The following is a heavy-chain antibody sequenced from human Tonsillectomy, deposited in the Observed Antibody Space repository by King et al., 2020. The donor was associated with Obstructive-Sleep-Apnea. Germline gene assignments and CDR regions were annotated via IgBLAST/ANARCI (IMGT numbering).Heavy chain of an antibody. V-gene: IGHV4-59*01. CDR2: IYYSGST. Sequence: QLQESGPGLVKPSETLSLTCTVSGGSISSYYWSWIRQPPGKGLEWIGYIYYSGSTNYNPSLKSRVTISVDTSKNQFSLKLSSVTAADTAVYYCARLQDYYDSSGPTFDYWGQGTLVTVSA. CDR3: ARLQDYYDSSGPTFDY. CDR1: GGSISSYY. J-gene: IGHJ4*02. D-gene: IGHD3-22*01.